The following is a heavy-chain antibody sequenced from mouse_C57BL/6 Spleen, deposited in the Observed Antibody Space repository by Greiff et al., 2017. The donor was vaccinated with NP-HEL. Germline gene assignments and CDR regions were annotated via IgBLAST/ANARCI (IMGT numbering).Heavy chain of an antibody. CDR3: ARSVYYSNLSWFAY. Sequence: EVQLQQSGPELVKPGASVKIPCKASGYTFTDYNMDWVKQSHGKSLEWIGDINPNNGGTIYNQKFKGKATLTVDKSYSTAYMELRSLTSEDTAVYYCARSVYYSNLSWFAYWGQGTLVTVSA. D-gene: IGHD2-5*01. CDR2: INPNNGGT. J-gene: IGHJ3*01. CDR1: GYTFTDYN. V-gene: IGHV1-18*01.